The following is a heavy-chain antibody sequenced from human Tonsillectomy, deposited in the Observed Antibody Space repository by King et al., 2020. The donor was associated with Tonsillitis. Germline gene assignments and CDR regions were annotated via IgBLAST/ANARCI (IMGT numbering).Heavy chain of an antibody. J-gene: IGHJ3*02. CDR1: GFTFSNYW. D-gene: IGHD3-16*01. V-gene: IGHV3-7*03. CDR2: INQDGGEK. Sequence: VQLVESGGGLVQPGGSLRLSCAASGFTFSNYWMSWVRQAPGKGLEWVGNINQDGGEKYHVDSLKGRFTISRDNAKNSLYLQMNSLRDEDTAVYYCAGPQGVMTGRDVAFDIWGPGKMVTVSS. CDR3: AGPQGVMTGRDVAFDI.